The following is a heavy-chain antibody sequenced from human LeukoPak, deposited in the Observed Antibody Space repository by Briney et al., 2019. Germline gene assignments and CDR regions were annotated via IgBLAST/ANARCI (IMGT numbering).Heavy chain of an antibody. Sequence: GGSLRLSCAASGFTFSSYGMSWVRQAPGKGLEWVSGISGSGGSKYYADSVKGRFTISRDNSKNTLFLQMNSLRAEDTAVYYCAKSQVGATGYYYYYMDVWGKGTTVTVSS. V-gene: IGHV3-23*01. CDR1: GFTFSSYG. J-gene: IGHJ6*03. D-gene: IGHD1-26*01. CDR3: AKSQVGATGYYYYYMDV. CDR2: ISGSGGSK.